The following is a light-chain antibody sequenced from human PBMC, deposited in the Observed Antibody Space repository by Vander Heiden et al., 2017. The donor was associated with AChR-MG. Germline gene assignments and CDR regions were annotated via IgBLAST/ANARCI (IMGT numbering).Light chain of an antibody. CDR3: AVWDDSLSGPV. CDR1: SSNIGNNG. V-gene: IGLV1-36*01. J-gene: IGLJ2*01. Sequence: QSVLTQPPSVSEAPRQRVTISCSGSSSNIGNNGVNWYQQLPGKAPKLVIYFDDLLPSGVSDRFSGSKSGTSASLAISGLQSEDEADYYCAVWDDSLSGPVFGGGTKLTVL. CDR2: FDD.